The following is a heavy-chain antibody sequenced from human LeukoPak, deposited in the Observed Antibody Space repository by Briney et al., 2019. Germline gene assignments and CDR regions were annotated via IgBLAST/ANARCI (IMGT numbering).Heavy chain of an antibody. CDR1: GFTFSSYW. CDR3: ARDHEYYDFWSGYFAAFDI. D-gene: IGHD3-3*01. Sequence: GGSLRLSCAASGFTFSSYWMSWVRQAPGKGLEWVANIKQDGSEKYYVDSVKGRFTISRDNAKNSLYLQMNSLRAEDTAVYYCARDHEYYDFWSGYFAAFDIWGQGTVVTVSS. J-gene: IGHJ3*02. CDR2: IKQDGSEK. V-gene: IGHV3-7*01.